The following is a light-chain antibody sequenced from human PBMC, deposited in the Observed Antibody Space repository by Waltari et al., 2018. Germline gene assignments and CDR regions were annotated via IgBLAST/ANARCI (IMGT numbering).Light chain of an antibody. V-gene: IGLV3-21*03. CDR3: QVWDIDSDPSVV. J-gene: IGLJ2*01. CDR1: NIGTKT. CDR2: DDI. Sequence: SYVLTQPPSVSVAPGRTARITCGGNNIGTKTAHWYQQKPGQAPVMVVYDDIDRPSVIPERFSGSNSGNTATLIINRVEAGDEADYYCQVWDIDSDPSVVFGGGTKLTVL.